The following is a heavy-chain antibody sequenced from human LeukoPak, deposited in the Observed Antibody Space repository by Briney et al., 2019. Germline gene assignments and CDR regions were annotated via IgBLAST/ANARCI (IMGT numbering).Heavy chain of an antibody. CDR3: ARDEVTSLDY. D-gene: IGHD4-17*01. V-gene: IGHV3-21*01. CDR2: ISSSSSYI. J-gene: IGHJ4*02. CDR1: GFTFSSYS. Sequence: GGSLRLSCAASGFTFSSYSMNWVRQAPGKGLEWVSSISSSSSYIYYADSVKGPFTISRDNAKNSLYLQMNSLRAEDTAVYYCARDEVTSLDYWGQGTLVTVSS.